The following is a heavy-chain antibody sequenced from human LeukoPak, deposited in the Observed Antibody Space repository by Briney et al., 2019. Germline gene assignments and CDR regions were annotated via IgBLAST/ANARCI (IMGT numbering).Heavy chain of an antibody. V-gene: IGHV4-39*07. CDR2: IYYSGST. D-gene: IGHD3/OR15-3a*01. J-gene: IGHJ5*02. CDR3: ARDPGDFWTRPQWWFDP. Sequence: SETLSLTCTVSGGSISSYYWGWIRQPPGKGLEWIGSIYYSGSTYYNPSLKSRVTISVDTSKNQFSLKLSLVTAADTAVYYCARDPGDFWTRPQWWFDPGGQGTLVTVSA. CDR1: GGSISSYY.